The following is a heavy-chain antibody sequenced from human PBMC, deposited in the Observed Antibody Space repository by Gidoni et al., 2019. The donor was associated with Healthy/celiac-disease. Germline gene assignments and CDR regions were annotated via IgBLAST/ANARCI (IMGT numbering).Heavy chain of an antibody. D-gene: IGHD2-21*02. J-gene: IGHJ6*02. CDR2: INPNSGGT. V-gene: IGHV1-2*04. CDR1: VYTFTGYY. CDR3: ARDKLIGMVTKRDYYYGMDV. Sequence: QVQLVQSGAEVKKPGASVKVSCNASVYTFTGYYMHWVRQAPGQGLEWMGWINPNSGGTNNEQKFQGWVTMTRDTSISTDYMELSRLRSDDTAVYYGARDKLIGMVTKRDYYYGMDVWGQGTTVTVSS.